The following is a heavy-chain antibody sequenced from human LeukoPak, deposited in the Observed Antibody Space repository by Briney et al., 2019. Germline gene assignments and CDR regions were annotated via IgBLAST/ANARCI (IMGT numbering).Heavy chain of an antibody. J-gene: IGHJ4*02. Sequence: GGSLRLSCAASGFTSSSYAMSWVRQAPGKGLEWVSAISGSGGSTYYADSVKGRFTISRDNSKNTLYLQMNSLRAEDTAVYYCAKARGIAVAGFDYWGQGTLVTVSS. CDR1: GFTSSSYA. CDR2: ISGSGGST. V-gene: IGHV3-23*01. CDR3: AKARGIAVAGFDY. D-gene: IGHD6-19*01.